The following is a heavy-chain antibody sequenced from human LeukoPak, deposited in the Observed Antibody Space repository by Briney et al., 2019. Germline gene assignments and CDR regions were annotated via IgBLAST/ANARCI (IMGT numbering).Heavy chain of an antibody. V-gene: IGHV4-59*12. CDR2: IYYSGST. CDR3: ARDMTTVTALGPRYYYYYMDV. CDR1: GGSISSYY. J-gene: IGHJ6*03. Sequence: SETLSLTCTVSGGSISSYYWSWIRQPPGKGLEWIGYIYYSGSTNYNPSLKSRVTISVDTSKNQFSLKLSSVTAADTAVYYCARDMTTVTALGPRYYYYYMDVWGKGTTVTVSS. D-gene: IGHD4-11*01.